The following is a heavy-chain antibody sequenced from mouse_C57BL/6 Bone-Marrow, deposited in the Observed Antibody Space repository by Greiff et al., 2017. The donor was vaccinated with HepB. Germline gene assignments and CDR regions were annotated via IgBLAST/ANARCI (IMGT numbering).Heavy chain of an antibody. J-gene: IGHJ4*01. CDR1: GYTFTSYW. D-gene: IGHD1-1*01. V-gene: IGHV1-64*01. Sequence: QVQLQQSGAELVKPGASVKLSCKASGYTFTSYWMHWVKQRPGQGLEWIGMIHPNSGSTNYNEKFKSKATLTVDKSSSTAYMQLSSLTSEDSAVYYCASHYYGSPTGTSDAMDYWGQGTSVTVSS. CDR3: ASHYYGSPTGTSDAMDY. CDR2: IHPNSGST.